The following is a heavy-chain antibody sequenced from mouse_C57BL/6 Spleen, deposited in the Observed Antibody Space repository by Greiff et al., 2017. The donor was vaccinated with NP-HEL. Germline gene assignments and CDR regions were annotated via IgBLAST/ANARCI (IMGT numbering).Heavy chain of an antibody. D-gene: IGHD2-2*01. CDR1: GFTFSSYG. Sequence: EVQLVESGGDLVKPGGSLKLSCAASGFTFSSYGMSWVRQTPDKRLEWVATISSGGSYTYYPDSVKGRFTISRDNAKNTLYLQMSSLKSEDTAMYYCARQGLRRPFDYWGQGTTLTVSS. CDR3: ARQGLRRPFDY. J-gene: IGHJ2*01. CDR2: ISSGGSYT. V-gene: IGHV5-6*01.